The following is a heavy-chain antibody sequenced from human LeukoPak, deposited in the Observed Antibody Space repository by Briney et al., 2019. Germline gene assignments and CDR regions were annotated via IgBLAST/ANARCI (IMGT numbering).Heavy chain of an antibody. D-gene: IGHD6-13*01. CDR1: GFTFSSYA. Sequence: TGGSLRLSCAASGFTFSSYATHWVRQAPGKGLEWVAVISYDGSNKNYADSVKGRFTISRDNSKNTLYLQMNSLRAEDTAVYYCARDDTAAGIADYWGQGTLVTVSS. CDR3: ARDDTAAGIADY. CDR2: ISYDGSNK. J-gene: IGHJ4*02. V-gene: IGHV3-30*04.